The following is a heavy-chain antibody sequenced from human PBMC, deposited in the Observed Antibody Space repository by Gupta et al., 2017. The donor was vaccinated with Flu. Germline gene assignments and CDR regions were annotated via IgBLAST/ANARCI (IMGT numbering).Heavy chain of an antibody. CDR3: ARGSGSYHYFDY. CDR2: IWYDGSNK. D-gene: IGHD1-26*01. Sequence: QVQLVESGGGVVQPGRSLRLSCAASGFTFSSYGMHWVRQAPGKGLEWVSVIWYDGSNKYYADSVKGRFTISRDNSKNTLYLQMNSLRAEDTAVYYCARGSGSYHYFDYWGQGTLVTVSS. J-gene: IGHJ4*02. CDR1: GFTFSSYG. V-gene: IGHV3-33*01.